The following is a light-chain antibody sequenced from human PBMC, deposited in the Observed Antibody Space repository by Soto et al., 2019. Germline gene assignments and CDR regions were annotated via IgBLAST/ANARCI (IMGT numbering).Light chain of an antibody. V-gene: IGLV1-44*01. CDR1: SSNIGSNT. Sequence: QAVVTQPPSASGTPGQRVTISCSGSSSNIGSNTVNWYQQLPGTAPKLLIYSNNQRPSGVPDRFSGSKSGTSASLAISGLQSEDEADYYCAAWDDSLNGYVVFGGGT. CDR3: AAWDDSLNGYVV. CDR2: SNN. J-gene: IGLJ2*01.